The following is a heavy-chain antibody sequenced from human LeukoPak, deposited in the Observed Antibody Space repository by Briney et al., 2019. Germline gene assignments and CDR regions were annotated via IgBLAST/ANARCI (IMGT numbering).Heavy chain of an antibody. CDR3: ATHVQWSGGSCSPRGNWFDP. CDR1: GLSISISNYY. CDR2: MYYNGST. D-gene: IGHD2-15*01. V-gene: IGHV4-61*05. J-gene: IGHJ5*02. Sequence: PAETLSLPHSLSGLSISISNYYWGWVRHPPGKGLEWIGYMYYNGSTNFTPSLKNQVTISVHTSKNPFSLKLSSGTAADRALYYCATHVQWSGGSCSPRGNWFDPWGQGALVSVSS.